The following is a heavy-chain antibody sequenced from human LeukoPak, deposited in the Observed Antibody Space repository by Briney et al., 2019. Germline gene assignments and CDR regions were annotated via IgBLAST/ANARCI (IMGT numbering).Heavy chain of an antibody. D-gene: IGHD3-9*01. CDR1: GYSFTSYW. CDR3: ARAINSLTAFDI. Sequence: GESLKISCKGSGYSFTSYWIIWVRQMPGKGLEWMGRIDPSDSYTNYSPSFQGHVTISADKSISTAYQQWSSLKPSDTAMYYCARAINSLTAFDIWGQGTMVTVSS. V-gene: IGHV5-10-1*01. J-gene: IGHJ3*02. CDR2: IDPSDSYT.